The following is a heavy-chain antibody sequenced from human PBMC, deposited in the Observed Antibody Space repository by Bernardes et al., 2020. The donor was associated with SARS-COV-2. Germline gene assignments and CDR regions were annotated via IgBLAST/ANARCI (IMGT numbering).Heavy chain of an antibody. D-gene: IGHD5-12*01. Sequence: ASVKVSCKASGYTFTSYGISWVRQAPGQGLEWMGWISAYNGNTNYAQKLQGRVTMTTDTSTSTAYMELRSLRSYDTAVYYCARSGVIYSGYDRGDYWGKGTLVTVSS. CDR2: ISAYNGNT. V-gene: IGHV1-18*01. CDR3: ARSGVIYSGYDRGDY. J-gene: IGHJ4*02. CDR1: GYTFTSYG.